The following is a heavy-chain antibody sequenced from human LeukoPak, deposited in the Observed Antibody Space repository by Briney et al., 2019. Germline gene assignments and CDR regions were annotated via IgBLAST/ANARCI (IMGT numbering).Heavy chain of an antibody. CDR3: ARVSGSGRWFDP. CDR1: GGSMSSGDYY. CDR2: IHYSGST. J-gene: IGHJ5*02. D-gene: IGHD3-10*01. V-gene: IGHV4-30-4*01. Sequence: SETLSLTCTVSGGSMSSGDYYWSWIRQPPGKGLEWIGHIHYSGSTYYNPSLKSRVTISVDTSKNQFSLKLSSVTAADTAMYYCARVSGSGRWFDPWGQGTLVTVSS.